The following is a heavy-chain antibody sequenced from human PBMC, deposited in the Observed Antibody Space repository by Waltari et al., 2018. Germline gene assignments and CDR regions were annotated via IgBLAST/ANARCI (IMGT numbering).Heavy chain of an antibody. CDR1: GFTFSSYW. V-gene: IGHV3-74*01. J-gene: IGHJ2*01. Sequence: EVQLVESGGGLVQPGGSLGLSCVTSGFTFSSYWMHWVRQVPGKGLVWVSRINRDGSTTSDADSVKGRFTISRDNAKNTLYLQMNSLRADDTSVYYCARAQLTMARNLDLWGRGTLVTVSS. CDR3: ARAQLTMARNLDL. D-gene: IGHD3-10*01. CDR2: INRDGSTT.